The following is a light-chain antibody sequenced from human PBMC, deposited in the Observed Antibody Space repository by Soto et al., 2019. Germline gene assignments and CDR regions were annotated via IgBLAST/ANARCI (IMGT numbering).Light chain of an antibody. V-gene: IGKV3-15*01. CDR1: HSVNSH. J-gene: IGKJ5*01. Sequence: MMMTQSPSTLSVSPGERVTLSCRASHSVNSHVAWSQQKPGQAPRLLLYGASTRATGIPVRLSGSGFGTEFTLTISSLQSEDFSVYYCQQYKNWPLFGQGTRLEIK. CDR2: GAS. CDR3: QQYKNWPL.